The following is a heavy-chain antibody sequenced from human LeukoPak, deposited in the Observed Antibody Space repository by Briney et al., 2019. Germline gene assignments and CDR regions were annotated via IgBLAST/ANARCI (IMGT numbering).Heavy chain of an antibody. D-gene: IGHD2-15*01. Sequence: SVKVSCKASGGTFISYAISWVRQAPGQGLEWMGGIIPIFGTANYAQKFQGRVTITADESTSTAYMELSSLRSEDTAVYYCARSDRGHCSGGSCYREGYYYYYMDVWSKGTTVTVSS. CDR2: IIPIFGTA. V-gene: IGHV1-69*01. J-gene: IGHJ6*03. CDR1: GGTFISYA. CDR3: ARSDRGHCSGGSCYREGYYYYYMDV.